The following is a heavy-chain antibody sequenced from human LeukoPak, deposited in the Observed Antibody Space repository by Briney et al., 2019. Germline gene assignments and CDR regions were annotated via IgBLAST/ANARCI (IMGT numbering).Heavy chain of an antibody. CDR3: ARETPTRGAFDI. D-gene: IGHD3-10*01. Sequence: GESLRISCKGSGYSFSFYWIGWVRQMPGKGLEWMGIIYPGDSDTRYSPSFQGQVTLSADKSISTAYLQWSSPKASDTAMYYCARETPTRGAFDIWGQGTMVTVSS. CDR2: IYPGDSDT. V-gene: IGHV5-51*01. CDR1: GYSFSFYW. J-gene: IGHJ3*02.